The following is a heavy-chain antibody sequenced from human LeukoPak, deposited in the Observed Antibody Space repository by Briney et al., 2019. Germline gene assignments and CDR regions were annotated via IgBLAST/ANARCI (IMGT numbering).Heavy chain of an antibody. Sequence: ASVKVSCKASGYTFTSYGIIWVRQAPGQGLEWMGWISAYNGNTNYAQKLQGRVTMTTDTSTSTAYMELRSLRSDDTAVYYCARVYCSGGSCYPSPYGDDYWGQGTLVTVSS. D-gene: IGHD2-15*01. V-gene: IGHV1-18*01. J-gene: IGHJ4*02. CDR1: GYTFTSYG. CDR3: ARVYCSGGSCYPSPYGDDY. CDR2: ISAYNGNT.